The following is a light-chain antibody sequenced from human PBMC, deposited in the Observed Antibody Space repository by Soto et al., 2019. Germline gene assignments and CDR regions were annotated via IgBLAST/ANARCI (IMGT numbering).Light chain of an antibody. J-gene: IGKJ2*01. V-gene: IGKV3-20*01. CDR3: QQYSTLPHT. CDR1: LTVTNSF. Sequence: ENVLTQSPGTLSLSPGERATLSCRASLTVTNSFFAWYQQKPGQPPRLLIHGISSRATGIPDRFSGSGSGTDFILTISRLEPEDFVVYYCQQYSTLPHTFGRGTKLEV. CDR2: GIS.